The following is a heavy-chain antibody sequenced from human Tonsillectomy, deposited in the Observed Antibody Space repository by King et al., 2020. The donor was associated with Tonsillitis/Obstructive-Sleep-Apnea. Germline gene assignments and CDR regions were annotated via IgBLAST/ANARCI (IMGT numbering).Heavy chain of an antibody. CDR3: ARDPGV. Sequence: VQLVESGGGLVQPGGSLRLSCVASEFTFSGYWMSWVRQAPGKGLEWVANINQDGSEKYYVDSLKGRFTISRDNAGYSLYLQMNSLRAEDTAVYFCARDPGVWGTGTPVTVSS. CDR2: INQDGSEK. CDR1: EFTFSGYW. J-gene: IGHJ6*04. V-gene: IGHV3-7*01.